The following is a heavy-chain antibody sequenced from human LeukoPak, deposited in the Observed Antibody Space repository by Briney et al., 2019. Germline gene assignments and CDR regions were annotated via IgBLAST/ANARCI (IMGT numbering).Heavy chain of an antibody. CDR1: GFSFSSYA. CDR3: AKDRVFGILIGGGFDY. Sequence: PGGSLRLSCAASGFSFSSYAMNWVRQAPGKGLEWVSGVSGSGGSTKYADSVKGRFTISRDNSKNTLYLQMSSLRVEDTAVYYCAKDRVFGILIGGGFDYWGQGTQLIVSS. V-gene: IGHV3-23*01. CDR2: VSGSGGST. J-gene: IGHJ4*02. D-gene: IGHD3-3*01.